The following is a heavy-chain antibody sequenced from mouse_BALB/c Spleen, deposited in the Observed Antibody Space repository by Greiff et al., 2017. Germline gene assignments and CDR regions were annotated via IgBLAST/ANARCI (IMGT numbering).Heavy chain of an antibody. D-gene: IGHD2-14*01. CDR1: GFTFSSYA. CDR2: ISSGGST. Sequence: EVHLVESGGGLVKPGGSLKLSCAASGFTFSSYAMSWVRQTPEKRLEWVASISSGGSTYYPDSVKGRFTISRDNARNILYLQMSSLRSEDTAMYYCAREGNRDGDYYAMDYWGQGTSVTVSS. J-gene: IGHJ4*01. CDR3: AREGNRDGDYYAMDY. V-gene: IGHV5-6-5*01.